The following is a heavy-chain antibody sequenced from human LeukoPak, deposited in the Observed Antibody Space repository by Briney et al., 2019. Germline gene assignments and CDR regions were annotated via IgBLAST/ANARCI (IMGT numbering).Heavy chain of an antibody. CDR3: AQTDYYGSGSSWFFDY. Sequence: GGSLRLSCAASGFTFSSYAMSWVRQAPGKGLEWVSAIGGSGGSTYYADSVKGRFTISRDNSKNTLYLQMNSLRAEDTAVYYCAQTDYYGSGSSWFFDYWGQGTLVTVSS. V-gene: IGHV3-23*01. CDR1: GFTFSSYA. D-gene: IGHD3-10*01. J-gene: IGHJ4*02. CDR2: IGGSGGST.